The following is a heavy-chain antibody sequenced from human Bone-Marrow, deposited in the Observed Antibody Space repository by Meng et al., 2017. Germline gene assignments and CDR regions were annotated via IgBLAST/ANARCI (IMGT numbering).Heavy chain of an antibody. V-gene: IGHV1-18*01. D-gene: IGHD3-10*01. CDR3: ARVSFFVIIKDGSGSSDNWFDP. CDR1: GYTFTSYG. CDR2: ISAYNGNT. Sequence: ASVKVSCKASGYTFTSYGISWVRQAPGQGLEWMGWISAYNGNTNYAQKLQGRVTMTTDTSTSTAYMELRSLRSDDTAVYYCARVSFFVIIKDGSGSSDNWFDPWGKGTLVTVSS. J-gene: IGHJ5*02.